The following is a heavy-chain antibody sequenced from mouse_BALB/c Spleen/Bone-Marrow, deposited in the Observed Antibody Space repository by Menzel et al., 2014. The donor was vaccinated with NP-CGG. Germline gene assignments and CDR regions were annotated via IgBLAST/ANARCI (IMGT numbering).Heavy chain of an antibody. D-gene: IGHD2-4*01. J-gene: IGHJ2*01. Sequence: QVQLQQSGPELVKSGASVKMSCKASGYSFTNYYMHWVRQRPGQGLEWIGWIYPGQDRTQYNEKFKGKTTLTADKSSSTAYMLLSSLTSEDSAIYFCAGDYEYWFDFWGQGTTLTVSS. V-gene: IGHV1S56*01. CDR1: GYSFTNYY. CDR3: AGDYEYWFDF. CDR2: IYPGQDRT.